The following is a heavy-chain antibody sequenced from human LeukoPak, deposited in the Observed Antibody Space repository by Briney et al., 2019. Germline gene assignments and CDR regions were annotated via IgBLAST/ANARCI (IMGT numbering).Heavy chain of an antibody. CDR3: ARFSGYYYYYMDV. CDR1: GYSISSGYY. CDR2: IYHSGTT. D-gene: IGHD3-22*01. J-gene: IGHJ6*03. V-gene: IGHV4-38-2*01. Sequence: ETSETLPLTCAVSGYSISSGYYWGWIRQPPGKGLEWIWSIYHSGTTYSNPSLKSRVTISVDTSKNQFSLKLSSVTAADTAVCYCARFSGYYYYYMDVWGKGTTVTVSS.